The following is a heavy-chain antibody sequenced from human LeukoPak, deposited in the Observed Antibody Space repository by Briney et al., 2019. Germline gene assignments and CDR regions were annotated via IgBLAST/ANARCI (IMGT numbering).Heavy chain of an antibody. CDR3: ANFRILSGNDSSGYYSYYFDY. J-gene: IGHJ4*02. V-gene: IGHV3-9*01. CDR2: ISWNSGSI. D-gene: IGHD3-22*01. CDR1: GFTFDDYA. Sequence: SGGSLRLSCAASGFTFDDYAMHWVRQAPGKGLEWVSGISWNSGSIGYADSVKGRFTISRDNAKNSLHLQMNSLRAEDTALYYCANFRILSGNDSSGYYSYYFDYWGQGTLVTVSS.